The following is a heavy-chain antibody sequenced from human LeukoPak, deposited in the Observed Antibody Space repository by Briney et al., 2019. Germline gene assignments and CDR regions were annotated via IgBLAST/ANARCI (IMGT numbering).Heavy chain of an antibody. J-gene: IGHJ6*02. CDR3: AKDRPLGFGVTISYYYYGMDV. CDR2: ISGSGGST. Sequence: GGYLRLSCAASGFTFSSYAMSWVRQAPGKGLEWVSAISGSGGSTYYADSVKGRFTISRDNSKNTLYLQMNSLRAEDTAVYYCAKDRPLGFGVTISYYYYGMDVWGQGTTVTVSS. CDR1: GFTFSSYA. D-gene: IGHD3-16*01. V-gene: IGHV3-23*01.